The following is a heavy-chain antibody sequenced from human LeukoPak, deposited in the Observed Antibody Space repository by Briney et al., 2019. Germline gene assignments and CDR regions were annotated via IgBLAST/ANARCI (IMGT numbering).Heavy chain of an antibody. V-gene: IGHV4-30-2*01. CDR1: GGSISSGGYY. CDR2: IYHSGST. J-gene: IGHJ6*02. CDR3: ARGKFDSGSFDYYYYGMDV. D-gene: IGHD3-9*01. Sequence: PSETLSLTCTVSGGSISSGGYYWSWIRQPPGKGLEWIGYIYHSGSTYYNPSLKSRVTISVDTSKNQFSLKLSSVTAADTAVYYCARGKFDSGSFDYYYYGMDVWGQGTTVTVSS.